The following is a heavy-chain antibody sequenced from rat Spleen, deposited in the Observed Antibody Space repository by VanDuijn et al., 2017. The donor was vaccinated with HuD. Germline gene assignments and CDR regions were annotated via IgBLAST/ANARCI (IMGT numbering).Heavy chain of an antibody. CDR1: GFSFSSNW. J-gene: IGHJ2*01. CDR3: ARHGYYFDY. V-gene: IGHV5-31*01. Sequence: EVQLVESGGGLVQPGSPLKLSCAASGFSFSSNWLNWIRQAPGEGLEWIASISNIDDTYYSDSVKGRFSISRDNAKSTRYLQMNSLRSEDTATYYCARHGYYFDYWGQGVMVTVSS. CDR2: ISNIDDT.